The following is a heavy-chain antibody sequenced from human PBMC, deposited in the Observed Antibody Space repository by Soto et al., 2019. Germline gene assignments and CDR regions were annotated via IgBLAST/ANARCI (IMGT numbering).Heavy chain of an antibody. D-gene: IGHD6-19*01. J-gene: IGHJ4*02. Sequence: GGSVRLSXAASGFTFSSYSMNWVRQAPGKGLEWVSSISSSSSYIYYADSVEGRFTISRDNSKNSLYLQMNSLRAEDTAVYYCARGTLGIAVAGPDYWGQGTLVTVSS. CDR2: ISSSSSYI. V-gene: IGHV3-21*01. CDR3: ARGTLGIAVAGPDY. CDR1: GFTFSSYS.